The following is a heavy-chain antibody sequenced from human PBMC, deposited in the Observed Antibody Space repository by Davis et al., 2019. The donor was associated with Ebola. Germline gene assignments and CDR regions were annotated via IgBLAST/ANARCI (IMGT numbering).Heavy chain of an antibody. CDR3: ARANYYDSSGYPTFDP. D-gene: IGHD3-22*01. V-gene: IGHV1-18*01. CDR2: ISAYNGNT. J-gene: IGHJ5*02. Sequence: ASVKVSCKASGYTFTSYGISWVRQAPGQGLEWMGWISAYNGNTNYAQKLQGRVTMTTDTSTSTAYMELSSLRSEDTAVYYCARANYYDSSGYPTFDPWGQGTLVTVSS. CDR1: GYTFTSYG.